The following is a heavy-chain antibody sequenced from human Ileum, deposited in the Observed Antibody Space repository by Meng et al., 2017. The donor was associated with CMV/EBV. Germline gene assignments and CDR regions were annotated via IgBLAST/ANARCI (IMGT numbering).Heavy chain of an antibody. Sequence: TFTSFGTSWVREAPGQGLEWMGWISDYGDNTNPAKKFQGRVTVTIDTSTSTAYMELRGLRSDDTAVYYCARATGRHDHGGHWPLFDHWGTGTMVTVSS. CDR1: TFTSFG. CDR2: ISDYGDNT. D-gene: IGHD4-23*01. CDR3: ARATGRHDHGGHWPLFDH. V-gene: IGHV1-18*01. J-gene: IGHJ4*02.